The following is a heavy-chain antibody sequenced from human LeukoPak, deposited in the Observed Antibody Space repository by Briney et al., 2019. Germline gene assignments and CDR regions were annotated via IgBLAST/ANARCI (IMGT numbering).Heavy chain of an antibody. Sequence: SETLSLTCAAYGGSFSGYYWSWIRQPPGKGLEWIGEINHSGSTNYNPSLKSRVTISVDTSKNQFSLQLSSVTAADTAVYYCARVDYFDYWGQGTLVTVSS. CDR3: ARVDYFDY. V-gene: IGHV4-34*01. CDR2: INHSGST. J-gene: IGHJ4*02. CDR1: GGSFSGYY.